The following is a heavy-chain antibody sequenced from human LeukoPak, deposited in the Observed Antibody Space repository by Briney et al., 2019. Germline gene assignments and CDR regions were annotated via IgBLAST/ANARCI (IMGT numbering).Heavy chain of an antibody. Sequence: SETLSLTCTVSGGSISSYYWSWIRQPPGKGLEWIGYIYYSGSTNYNPSLKSRVTISVDTSKNQFSLKLSPVTAADTAVYYCARVNDFWSGYTNFDYWGQGTLVTVSS. CDR3: ARVNDFWSGYTNFDY. V-gene: IGHV4-59*01. CDR2: IYYSGST. D-gene: IGHD3-3*01. CDR1: GGSISSYY. J-gene: IGHJ4*02.